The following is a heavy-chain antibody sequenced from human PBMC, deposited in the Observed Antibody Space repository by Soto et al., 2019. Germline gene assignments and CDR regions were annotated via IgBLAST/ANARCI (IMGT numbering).Heavy chain of an antibody. CDR1: GYIFSSYW. CDR3: ARHFAYPSSGSLGY. CDR2: IDPSDSYT. Sequence: RVESLKISCKGSGYIFSSYWIRCCREMPGKGLEWMGRIDPSDSYTNYGPSFQGHVTISADKSISTAYLQWSSLKASDTAMYYCARHFAYPSSGSLGYWGQGTLVTVSS. D-gene: IGHD3-22*01. V-gene: IGHV5-10-1*01. J-gene: IGHJ4*02.